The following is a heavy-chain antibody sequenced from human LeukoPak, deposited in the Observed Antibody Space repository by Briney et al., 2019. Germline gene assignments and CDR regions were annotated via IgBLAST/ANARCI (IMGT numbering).Heavy chain of an antibody. CDR2: IIPIFGTA. D-gene: IGHD3-3*01. J-gene: IGHJ4*02. CDR3: ARWSRYYDFWSGYPGDY. V-gene: IGHV1-69*05. CDR1: GGTFSSYA. Sequence: ASVKVSCKASGGTFSSYAISWVRQAPGQGLEWMGGIIPIFGTANYAQKFQGRVTMTTDTSTSTAYMELRSLRSDDTAVYYCARWSRYYDFWSGYPGDYWGQGTLVTVSS.